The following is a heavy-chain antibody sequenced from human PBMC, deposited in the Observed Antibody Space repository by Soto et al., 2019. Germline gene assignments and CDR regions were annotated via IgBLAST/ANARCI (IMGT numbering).Heavy chain of an antibody. D-gene: IGHD6-19*01. V-gene: IGHV4-4*02. CDR1: GGSISSSNW. J-gene: IGHJ1*01. Sequence: SETLSLSCAVSGGSISSSNWWSWVRQPPGKGLEWIGEIYHSGSTNYNPSLKSRVTISVDKSKNQFSLKLSSVTAADTAVYYCARGAVAGTGYFQHWGQGTLVTVSS. CDR3: ARGAVAGTGYFQH. CDR2: IYHSGST.